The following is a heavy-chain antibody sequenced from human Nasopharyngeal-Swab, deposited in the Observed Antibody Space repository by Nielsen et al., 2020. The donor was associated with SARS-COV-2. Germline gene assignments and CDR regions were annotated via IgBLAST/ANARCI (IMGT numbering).Heavy chain of an antibody. CDR1: GFTFSPYT. V-gene: IGHV3-48*02. CDR2: ISSSGSTI. CDR3: AREVAGMDH. J-gene: IGHJ4*02. D-gene: IGHD6-19*01. Sequence: GESLKISCATSGFTFSPYTMTWVRQAPGKGLEWVSYISSSGSTIYYADSVKGRFTISRDNARNSLYLQMNSLRDEDTAVYYCAREVAGMDHWGQGTLVTVSS.